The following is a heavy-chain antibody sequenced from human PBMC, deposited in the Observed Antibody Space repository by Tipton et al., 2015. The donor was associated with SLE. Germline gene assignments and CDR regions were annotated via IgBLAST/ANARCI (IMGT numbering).Heavy chain of an antibody. Sequence: TLSLTCAVYGGSFSGYYWSWIRQPPGKGLEWIGEINHSGSTNYNPSLKSRVTLSVDTSKNQFSLNLNSVTAADTAVYYCAREGGYSYGLDYWGQGTLVTVSS. CDR3: AREGGYSYGLDY. V-gene: IGHV4-34*01. CDR1: GGSFSGYY. D-gene: IGHD5-18*01. J-gene: IGHJ4*02. CDR2: INHSGST.